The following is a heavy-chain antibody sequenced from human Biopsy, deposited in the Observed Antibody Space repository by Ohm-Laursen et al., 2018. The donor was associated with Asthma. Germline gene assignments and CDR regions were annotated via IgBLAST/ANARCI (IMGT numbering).Heavy chain of an antibody. J-gene: IGHJ6*02. CDR3: ARGGLHYYEYYGMDV. D-gene: IGHD2-21*02. V-gene: IGHV3-30*04. Sequence: FPRLSCTASGFTFDNYTMHWVRQAPGKGLEWVTIISYDGRNTYYADSVEGRFTISRDNSKNTLFLQMSSLRPEDTAVYYCARGGLHYYEYYGMDVWGQGTTVTVSS. CDR1: GFTFDNYT. CDR2: ISYDGRNT.